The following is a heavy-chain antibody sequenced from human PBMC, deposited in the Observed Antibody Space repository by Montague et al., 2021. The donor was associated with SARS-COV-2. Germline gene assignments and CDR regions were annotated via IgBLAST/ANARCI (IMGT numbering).Heavy chain of an antibody. CDR3: AKTHRYYNRNFDY. CDR2: IYSGGSST. J-gene: IGHJ4*02. V-gene: IGHV3-23*03. CDR1: GFTFNSYA. D-gene: IGHD3-22*01. Sequence: SRRLSCAASGFTFNSYAMSWVRQAPGKGLEWVSIIYSGGSSTYYADSVKGRFTISRDNSKNTLYLQMNSMIAEDTAVYYCAKTHRYYNRNFDYWGQGTLVTVSS.